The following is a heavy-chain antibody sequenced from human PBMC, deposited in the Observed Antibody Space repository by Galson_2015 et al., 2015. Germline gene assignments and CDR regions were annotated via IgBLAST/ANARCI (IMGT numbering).Heavy chain of an antibody. V-gene: IGHV4-61*02. Sequence: LSLTCTVSGGSISSGSYYWSWIRQPAGKGLEWIGRIYTSGSTNYNPSLKSRVTISVDTSKNQFSLKLSSVTAADTAVYYCARAGGESDYGDYVLYFDYWGQGTLVTVSS. CDR1: GGSISSGSYY. CDR2: IYTSGST. J-gene: IGHJ4*02. D-gene: IGHD4-17*01. CDR3: ARAGGESDYGDYVLYFDY.